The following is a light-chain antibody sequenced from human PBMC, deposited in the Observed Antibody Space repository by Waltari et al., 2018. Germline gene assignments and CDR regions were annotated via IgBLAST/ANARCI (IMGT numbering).Light chain of an antibody. V-gene: IGLV4-69*01. Sequence: QLVLTQSPSASASLGASVKLTCTLSSGHSSNVIAWHQQQPEKGPRVLVKVNSDGSQSKGDKSPDRVSGSSSGAEHYLTISSLQSEDEADYYCQTGGHGTWVFGGGTKLTVL. CDR2: VNSDGSQ. CDR1: SGHSSNV. CDR3: QTGGHGTWV. J-gene: IGLJ3*02.